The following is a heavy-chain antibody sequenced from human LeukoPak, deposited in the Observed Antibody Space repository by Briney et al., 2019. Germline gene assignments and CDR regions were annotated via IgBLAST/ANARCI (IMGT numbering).Heavy chain of an antibody. CDR2: TYYRSKWYN. V-gene: IGHV6-1*01. Sequence: SQTLSLTCALSGDTASSNSAAWNWIRQSPSRGLEWLGRTYYRSKWYNDYAVSVKSRITINPDTSKNQFSLQLKSVTPEDTAVYYCASYAFEIWGQGTLVTVSS. CDR3: ASYAFEI. J-gene: IGHJ3*02. CDR1: GDTASSNSAA.